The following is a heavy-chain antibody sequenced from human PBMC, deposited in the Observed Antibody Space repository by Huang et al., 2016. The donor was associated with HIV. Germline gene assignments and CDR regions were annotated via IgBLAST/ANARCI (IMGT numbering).Heavy chain of an antibody. D-gene: IGHD3-22*01. Sequence: QVQLVQSGAEVKKPGASVKVSCKASGYAFTRYYMHWVRKAPGKGREWRRIINPSDGSTSYAQKFQGRGTTTRDTSTNTVFMELSSLRSEDTAVYYCARDRDFYDSSGYWGFNYFDYWGQGTLVTVSS. CDR1: GYAFTRYY. J-gene: IGHJ4*02. V-gene: IGHV1-46*01. CDR2: INPSDGST. CDR3: ARDRDFYDSSGYWGFNYFDY.